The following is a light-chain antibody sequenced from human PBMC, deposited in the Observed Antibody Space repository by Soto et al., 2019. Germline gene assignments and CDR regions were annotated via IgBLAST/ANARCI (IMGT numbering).Light chain of an antibody. CDR2: DAS. CDR1: HSVSRY. J-gene: IGKJ1*01. CDR3: QQRSTWPRT. Sequence: EIVLTQSPATLPLSPGERATLSCRASHSVSRYLAWYQLKLGQAPRLLIYDASSRATGIPARFSGSGSGTDFTLTISSLEPEDFAVYYCQQRSTWPRTFGQGTKVDIK. V-gene: IGKV3-11*01.